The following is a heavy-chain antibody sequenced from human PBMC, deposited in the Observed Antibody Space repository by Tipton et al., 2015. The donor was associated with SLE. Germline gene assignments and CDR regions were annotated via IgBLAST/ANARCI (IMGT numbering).Heavy chain of an antibody. Sequence: TLSLTCTVSGGSISSGDYYWSWIRQPPGKGLEWIVYIYYSGSTYYNPSLKSRVTISVDTSKNQFSLKLSSVTAADTAVYYCARSGGGQWLVGDWYFDLWVRCTLVTVSS. CDR3: ARSGGGQWLVGDWYFDL. V-gene: IGHV4-30-4*01. J-gene: IGHJ2*01. CDR1: GGSISSGDYY. D-gene: IGHD6-19*01. CDR2: IYYSGST.